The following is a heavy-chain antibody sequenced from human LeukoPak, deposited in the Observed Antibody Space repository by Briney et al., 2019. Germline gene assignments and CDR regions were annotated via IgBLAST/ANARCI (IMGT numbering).Heavy chain of an antibody. Sequence: GASVKVSCKASGGTFSSYAISWVRQAPGQGLEWMGGIIPIFGTANYAQKFQGRVTITADESTSTAYMELSSLRSEDTAVYYCARDGEAAAGGVSYYYYYMDVWGKGTTVTVSS. V-gene: IGHV1-69*13. D-gene: IGHD6-13*01. CDR2: IIPIFGTA. CDR1: GGTFSSYA. J-gene: IGHJ6*03. CDR3: ARDGEAAAGGVSYYYYYMDV.